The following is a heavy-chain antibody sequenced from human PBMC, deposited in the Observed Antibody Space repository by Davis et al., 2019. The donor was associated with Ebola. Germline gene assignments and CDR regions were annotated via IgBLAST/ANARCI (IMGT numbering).Heavy chain of an antibody. Sequence: GESLKISCAASGFTVSSNYMSWVRQAPGKGLEWVSVIYSGGSTYYADSVKGRFTISRDNSKNTLYLQMNSLRAEDTAVYYCARDRARRLIQLQHESHCGGDCPIYYYYGMDVWGQGTTVTVSS. CDR3: ARDRARRLIQLQHESHCGGDCPIYYYYGMDV. J-gene: IGHJ6*02. V-gene: IGHV3-66*01. D-gene: IGHD2-21*02. CDR2: IYSGGST. CDR1: GFTVSSNY.